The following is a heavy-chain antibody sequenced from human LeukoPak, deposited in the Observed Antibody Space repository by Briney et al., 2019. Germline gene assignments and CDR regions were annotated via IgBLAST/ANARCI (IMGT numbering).Heavy chain of an antibody. V-gene: IGHV1-8*03. Sequence: GASVKVSCKASGYTFTRYDINWVRQATGQGLEWMGWMNTKSGNTGHAQKFQGRVTITRNTSISTAYMELSSLRSEDTAVYYCARGRYYDFWSGYSNWFDPWGQGTLVTVSS. CDR3: ARGRYYDFWSGYSNWFDP. J-gene: IGHJ5*02. CDR1: GYTFTRYD. CDR2: MNTKSGNT. D-gene: IGHD3-3*01.